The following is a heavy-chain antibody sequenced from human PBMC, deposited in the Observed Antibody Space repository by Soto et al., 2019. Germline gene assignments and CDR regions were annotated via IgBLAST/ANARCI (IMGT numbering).Heavy chain of an antibody. J-gene: IGHJ4*02. V-gene: IGHV3-33*01. CDR2: IWYDGSNK. CDR1: GFTFSSYG. CDR3: ARGIYDILTGLASDY. D-gene: IGHD3-9*01. Sequence: GGSLRLSCAASGFTFSSYGMHWVRQAPGKGLEWVAVIWYDGSNKYYADSVKGRFTISRDNSKNTLYLQMNSLRAEDTAVYYCARGIYDILTGLASDYWGQGTLVTVSS.